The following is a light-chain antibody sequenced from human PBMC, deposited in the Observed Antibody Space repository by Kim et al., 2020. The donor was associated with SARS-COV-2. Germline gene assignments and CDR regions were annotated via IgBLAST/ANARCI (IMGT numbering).Light chain of an antibody. J-gene: IGKJ2*01. Sequence: PGESATLSCRASQSVSSSYLAWYQQKPGQAPRLLIYGASSRATGIPDRFSGSGSGTDFTLTISRLEPEDFAVYYCQQYGSSPPYTFGQGTKLEI. V-gene: IGKV3-20*01. CDR1: QSVSSSY. CDR2: GAS. CDR3: QQYGSSPPYT.